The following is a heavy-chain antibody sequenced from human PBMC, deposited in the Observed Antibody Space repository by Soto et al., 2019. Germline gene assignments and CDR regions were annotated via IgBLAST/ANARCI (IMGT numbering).Heavy chain of an antibody. CDR2: VDHSGRT. J-gene: IGHJ4*02. Sequence: SETLSLTCAVSGYSINSDYYWGWIRQPPGKGLEWIGSVDHSGRTYYSPSLRSRLTIFIDTSKNQFSLRLTSVTAADTAMYFCAKKGYYPSGKINLFDSWGPGTLVTSPQ. CDR3: AKKGYYPSGKINLFDS. D-gene: IGHD3-10*01. CDR1: GYSINSDYY. V-gene: IGHV4-38-2*01.